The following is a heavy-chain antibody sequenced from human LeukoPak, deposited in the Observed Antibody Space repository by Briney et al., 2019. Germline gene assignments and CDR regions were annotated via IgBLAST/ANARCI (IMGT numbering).Heavy chain of an antibody. CDR3: ARDPGVRGVIGY. J-gene: IGHJ4*02. Sequence: GESLKISCKGSGYSFTSYWIGWVRQMPGKGLEWMGIIYPGDSDTRYSPSFQGQVTISADKSISTAYLQMNSLRAEDTAVYYCARDPGVRGVIGYWGQGTLVTVSS. D-gene: IGHD3-10*01. CDR2: IYPGDSDT. V-gene: IGHV5-51*01. CDR1: GYSFTSYW.